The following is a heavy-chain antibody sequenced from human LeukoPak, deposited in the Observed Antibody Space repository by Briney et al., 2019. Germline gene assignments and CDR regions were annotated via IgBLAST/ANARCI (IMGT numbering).Heavy chain of an antibody. CDR1: GGSFSGYS. J-gene: IGHJ5*02. CDR3: ARGRLLMWFDP. CDR2: INHSGST. D-gene: IGHD3-16*01. Sequence: SETLSLPCAVYGGSFSGYSWSWIRQPPGKGLEWIGEINHSGSTNYNPSLKSRVTISVDTSKKQFSLKLSSVTAADTAVYYCARGRLLMWFDPWGQGTLVTVSS. V-gene: IGHV4-34*01.